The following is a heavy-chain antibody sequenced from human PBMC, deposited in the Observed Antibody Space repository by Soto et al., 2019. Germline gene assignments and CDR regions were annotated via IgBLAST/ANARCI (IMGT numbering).Heavy chain of an antibody. V-gene: IGHV4-4*07. D-gene: IGHD2-8*01. CDR1: GDSISNCY. CDR2: ITARGTT. J-gene: IGHJ2*01. Sequence: QVQLQESGPGLVKPSETLSLICTVPGDSISNCYWSWIRQPTGKGLESLGRITARGTTNYNPSLLSRVAMSLDTSKTQFSLRLTSPSAADTAVYSCARGMGRYFELWGRGTLVTVFS. CDR3: ARGMGRYFEL.